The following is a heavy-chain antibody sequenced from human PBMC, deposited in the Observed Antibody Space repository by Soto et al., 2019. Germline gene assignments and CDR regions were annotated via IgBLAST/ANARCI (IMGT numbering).Heavy chain of an antibody. J-gene: IGHJ6*02. Sequence: GASVKVSCKASGGTFSSYAISWVRQAPGQGLEWMGGIIPIFGTANYAQKFQGRVTITADESTSTAYMELSSLRSEDTAVYYCARGEGGSSSWLHYGMDVWGQGTTVTVSS. CDR2: IIPIFGTA. CDR1: GGTFSSYA. CDR3: ARGEGGSSSWLHYGMDV. V-gene: IGHV1-69*13. D-gene: IGHD6-13*01.